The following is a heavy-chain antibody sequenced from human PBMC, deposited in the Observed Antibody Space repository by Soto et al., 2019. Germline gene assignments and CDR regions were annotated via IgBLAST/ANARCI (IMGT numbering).Heavy chain of an antibody. CDR3: ARGPRGYVYYHGMDV. Sequence: PSETLSCTCPVSRGSISSYDCSWIHQSARKGLQWIGLIDTSGTTTYSPSLRSRVTMSVDAYKNQFSLNLSSVTGADTAVYYCARGPRGYVYYHGMDVWGQGTTVTVSS. CDR1: RGSISSYD. CDR2: IDTSGTT. J-gene: IGHJ6*02. D-gene: IGHD3-10*01. V-gene: IGHV4-4*07.